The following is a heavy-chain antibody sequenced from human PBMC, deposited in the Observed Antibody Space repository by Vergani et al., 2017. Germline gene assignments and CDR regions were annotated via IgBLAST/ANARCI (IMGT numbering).Heavy chain of an antibody. Sequence: QVQLQESGPGLVKSSDTLSLTCSVSFDSIRNLYCNWIRQPPGKGLEWIGTIHYSENTNDNPTLKTRVTISVDTYKNQFSLTLTSVTAADTAVYYYASDTHSGQSADRWGQGILVTVTS. V-gene: IGHV4-59*11. D-gene: IGHD5-12*01. CDR1: FDSIRNLY. CDR3: ASDTHSGQSADR. CDR2: IHYSENT. J-gene: IGHJ5*02.